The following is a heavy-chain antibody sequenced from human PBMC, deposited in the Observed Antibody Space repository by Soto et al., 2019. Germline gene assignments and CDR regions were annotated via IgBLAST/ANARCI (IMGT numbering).Heavy chain of an antibody. CDR1: GGTFSSYA. CDR3: AKHYDNWDYYCGMDV. J-gene: IGHJ6*02. D-gene: IGHD3-22*01. Sequence: QVQLVQSGAEVKKPGSSVKVPCKASGGTFSSYAISWVRQAPGQGLEWMGGIIPIFGTADYAQKFQGRVTITADESTSTAYMELSSLRSEDTAVYYCAKHYDNWDYYCGMDVWGQGTTVTVSS. CDR2: IIPIFGTA. V-gene: IGHV1-69*12.